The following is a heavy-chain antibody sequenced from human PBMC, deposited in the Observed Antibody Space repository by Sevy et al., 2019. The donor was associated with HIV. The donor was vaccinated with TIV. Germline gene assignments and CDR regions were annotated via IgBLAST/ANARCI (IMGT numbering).Heavy chain of an antibody. CDR3: AKGDAPTRYYYDSEPY. V-gene: IGHV3-9*01. J-gene: IGHJ4*02. Sequence: GGFLRLSCAASGFTFDDYAMHWVRQAPGKGLEWVSGISWNSGSIGYADSVKGRFTISRDNAKNSLYLQMNSLRAEDTALYYCAKGDAPTRYYYDSEPYWGQGTLVTVSS. CDR1: GFTFDDYA. D-gene: IGHD3-22*01. CDR2: ISWNSGSI.